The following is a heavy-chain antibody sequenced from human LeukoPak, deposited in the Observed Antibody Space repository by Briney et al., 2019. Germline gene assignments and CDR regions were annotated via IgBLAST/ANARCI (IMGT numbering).Heavy chain of an antibody. CDR3: ARGGSRYYYGMDV. Sequence: GGSLRLSCAAPGFTFSSYGMHWVRQAPGKGLEWVAVIWYDGSNKYYADSVKGRFTISRDNSKNTLYLQMTSLRAEDTAVYYCARGGSRYYYGMDVWGQGTTVTVSS. CDR1: GFTFSSYG. D-gene: IGHD5-12*01. V-gene: IGHV3-33*01. J-gene: IGHJ6*02. CDR2: IWYDGSNK.